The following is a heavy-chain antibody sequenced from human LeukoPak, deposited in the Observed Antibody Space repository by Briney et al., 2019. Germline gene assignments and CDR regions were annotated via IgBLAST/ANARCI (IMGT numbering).Heavy chain of an antibody. D-gene: IGHD6-19*01. Sequence: PSETLSLTCAVYGGSFSGYYWSWIRQPPGKGLEWIGYIYYSGISNYTPSLKGRVTISVDTSKNQFSLKLSSVTAADTAVYYCAGRGSVAGLDYWGQGTLVTVSS. J-gene: IGHJ4*02. CDR1: GGSFSGYY. CDR3: AGRGSVAGLDY. V-gene: IGHV4-59*01. CDR2: IYYSGIS.